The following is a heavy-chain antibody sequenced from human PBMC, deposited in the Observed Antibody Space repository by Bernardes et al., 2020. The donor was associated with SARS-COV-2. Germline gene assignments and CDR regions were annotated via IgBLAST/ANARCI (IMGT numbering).Heavy chain of an antibody. CDR1: GGSISSSSYY. D-gene: IGHD5-12*01. J-gene: IGHJ6*02. V-gene: IGHV4-39*01. CDR3: ARQGRDGYTNINYYGMDV. CDR2: IYYSGST. Sequence: SETLSLTCTVSGGSISSSSYYWGWIRQPPGKGLEWIGSIYYSGSTYYNPSLKSRVTISVDTSKNQFSLKLSSVTAADTAVYYCARQGRDGYTNINYYGMDVWGQGTTVTVSS.